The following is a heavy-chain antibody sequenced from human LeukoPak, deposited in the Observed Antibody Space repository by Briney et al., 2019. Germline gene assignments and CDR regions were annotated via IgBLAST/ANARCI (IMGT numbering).Heavy chain of an antibody. D-gene: IGHD6-19*01. CDR1: GGSFSGYY. J-gene: IGHJ5*02. Sequence: SETLSLTCAVYGGSFSGYYWSWIRQPPGKGLEWIGEINHSGSTNYNPSLKSRVTISVDTSKNQFSLKLSSVTAADTAVYYCARTGYSSGLMFDPWGQGTLVTVSS. CDR3: ARTGYSSGLMFDP. CDR2: INHSGST. V-gene: IGHV4-34*01.